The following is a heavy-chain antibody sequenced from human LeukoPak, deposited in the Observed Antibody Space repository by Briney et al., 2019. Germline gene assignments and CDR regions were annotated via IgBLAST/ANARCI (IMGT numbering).Heavy chain of an antibody. CDR2: ISYDGSNK. CDR1: GFTFSSYA. CDR3: ARTLGRGPGSFPPA. Sequence: GRSLRLSCAASGFTFSSYAMHWVRQAPGKGLEWVAVISYDGSNKYYADSVKGRFTISRDNSKSTLYLQMSSLRADDTAIYYCARTLGRGPGSFPPAWGQGTLVTVSS. J-gene: IGHJ5*02. D-gene: IGHD3/OR15-3a*01. V-gene: IGHV3-30*04.